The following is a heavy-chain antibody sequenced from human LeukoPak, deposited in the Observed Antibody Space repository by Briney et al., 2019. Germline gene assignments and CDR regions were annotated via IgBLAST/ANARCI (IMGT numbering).Heavy chain of an antibody. CDR2: IKQDGSEK. V-gene: IGHV3-7*05. Sequence: GGSLRLSCAASGFTSSNYWMSWVRQAPGKGLEWVAHIKQDGSEKYYLDSVKGRFTISRDNAKNSLFLQMNSLRAEDTALYYCVKVTWTVAGPYWGQGTLVTVSS. CDR3: VKVTWTVAGPY. CDR1: GFTSSNYW. D-gene: IGHD6-19*01. J-gene: IGHJ4*02.